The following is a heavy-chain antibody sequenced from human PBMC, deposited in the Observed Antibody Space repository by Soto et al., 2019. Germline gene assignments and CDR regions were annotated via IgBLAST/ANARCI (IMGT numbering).Heavy chain of an antibody. V-gene: IGHV1-69*19. CDR3: AREVQVHTPAFVC. CDR2: ISPMFGAA. CDR1: GGTFNTYA. J-gene: IGHJ4*02. Sequence: QVQLVQSGAEMKKPGSSVKVSCQSSGGTFNTYAMNWVRQAPGQGPERMGDISPMFGAANYAPKFQGRVTITADESTGTSYMQLSSLTSEDTALYFCAREVQVHTPAFVCWGQGTLVTVSS. D-gene: IGHD3-10*01.